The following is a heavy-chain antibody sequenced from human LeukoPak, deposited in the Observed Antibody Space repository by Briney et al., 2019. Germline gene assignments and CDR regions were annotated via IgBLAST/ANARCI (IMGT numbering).Heavy chain of an antibody. V-gene: IGHV3-33*01. CDR3: ARSTSSEYDIYHFDY. J-gene: IGHJ4*02. Sequence: PGRSLRLSCAASGFTFSSYGMHWVRQAPGNGLEWVAVIWYDGNNKYYADSVKGRFTISRDNSKNTLYLQMNSLRAEDTAVYYCARSTSSEYDIYHFDYWGQGTLVTVSS. CDR1: GFTFSSYG. D-gene: IGHD3-9*01. CDR2: IWYDGNNK.